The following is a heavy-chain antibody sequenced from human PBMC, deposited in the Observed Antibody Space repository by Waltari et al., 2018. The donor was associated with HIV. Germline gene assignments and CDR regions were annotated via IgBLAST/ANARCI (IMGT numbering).Heavy chain of an antibody. CDR2: INPNSGGA. CDR1: GYTLTGYY. Sequence: QVHLVQSGAEVKKPGASVKVSCKASGYTLTGYYMHWVRQAPGQGLEWMGRINPNSGGANYAQKFQGRVTMTRDTSINTAYMELSGLRSDDTAVYYCASTYGSGSSYFYYYYMDVWGKGTTVTVSS. V-gene: IGHV1-2*06. J-gene: IGHJ6*03. D-gene: IGHD3-10*01. CDR3: ASTYGSGSSYFYYYYMDV.